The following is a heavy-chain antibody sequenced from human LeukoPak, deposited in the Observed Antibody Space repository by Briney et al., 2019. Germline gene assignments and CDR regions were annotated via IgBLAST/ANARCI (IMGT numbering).Heavy chain of an antibody. CDR3: ARAPSNAHFDY. CDR1: GFTARNNY. Sequence: GGSLRLSCAASGFTARNNYMSWVRQAPGKGLEWVSLIYSGGSTYYADSVKGRFTISRDNSNNTVYLQMNSLRAEDTAVYYCARAPSNAHFDYWGQGTLVTVSS. D-gene: IGHD3-3*02. V-gene: IGHV3-66*01. CDR2: IYSGGST. J-gene: IGHJ4*02.